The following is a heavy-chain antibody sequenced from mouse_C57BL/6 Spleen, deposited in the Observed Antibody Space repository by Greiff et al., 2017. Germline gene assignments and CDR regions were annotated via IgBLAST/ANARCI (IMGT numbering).Heavy chain of an antibody. J-gene: IGHJ2*01. CDR2: IDPSDSET. V-gene: IGHV1-52*01. CDR3: ARGDYDEYFDY. CDR1: GYTFTSYW. Sequence: QVQLQQSGAELVMPGASVKLSCKASGYTFTSYWMHWVKQRPIQGLEWIGNIDPSDSETHYNQKFKDKATLTVDKSSSTAYMQLSSLTSEDSAVYYCARGDYDEYFDYWGQGTTLTVSS. D-gene: IGHD2-4*01.